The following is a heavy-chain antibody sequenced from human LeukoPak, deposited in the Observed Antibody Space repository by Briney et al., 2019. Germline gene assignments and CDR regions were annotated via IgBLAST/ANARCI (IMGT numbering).Heavy chain of an antibody. CDR1: GGSISSYY. CDR2: IYYSGST. V-gene: IGHV4-59*08. D-gene: IGHD5-12*01. J-gene: IGHJ4*02. Sequence: SETLSLTCTVSGGSISSYYWSWIRQPPGKGLEWIGYIYYSGSTNYNPSLKSRVTISVDTSKNQFSLKLNSVTAADTAVYYCAKMGYSGYYFDYWGQGTLVTVSS. CDR3: AKMGYSGYYFDY.